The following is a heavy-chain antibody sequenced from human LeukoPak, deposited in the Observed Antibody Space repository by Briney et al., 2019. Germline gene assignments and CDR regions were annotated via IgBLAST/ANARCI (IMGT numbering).Heavy chain of an antibody. CDR2: ISGDGGAT. J-gene: IGHJ4*02. Sequence: GGSLRLSCAASGFTFRRYGMTWVRQAPGKGLEWVAIISGDGGATVYPDSVKGRFTISRDSSKSTVFLQMNSLRDDDTAVYYCAKGMGAHCDGGCHSRILDHWGQGTLVTVSS. CDR1: GFTFRRYG. D-gene: IGHD2-21*02. CDR3: AKGMGAHCDGGCHSRILDH. V-gene: IGHV3-23*01.